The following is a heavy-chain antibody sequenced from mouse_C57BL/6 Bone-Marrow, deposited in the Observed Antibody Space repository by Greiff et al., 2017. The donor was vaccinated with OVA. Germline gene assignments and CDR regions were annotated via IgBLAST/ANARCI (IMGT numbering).Heavy chain of an antibody. D-gene: IGHD2-3*01. V-gene: IGHV1-82*01. CDR2: IYPGDGDT. CDR3: ASYYGYYLYYFAY. Sequence: QVQLQQSGPELVKPGASVKISCKASGYAFSSSWMNWVKQRPGKGLEWIGRIYPGDGDTNYNGKFKGKATLTADKSSSTAYMQLRSLTSEDSAVYFCASYYGYYLYYFAYWGQGTTLTVSS. J-gene: IGHJ2*01. CDR1: GYAFSSSW.